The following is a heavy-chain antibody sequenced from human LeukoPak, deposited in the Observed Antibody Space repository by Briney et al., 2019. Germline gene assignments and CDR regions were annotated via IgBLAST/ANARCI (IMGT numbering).Heavy chain of an antibody. Sequence: ASVKVSCKASGYTFTSYYMHWVRQAPGQGLEWMGIINPSGGSTGYAQKFQGRVTMTRDTSTSTVYMELSSLRSEDTAVYYCARATAVAGPKNKPEFDYWGQGTLVTVSS. CDR1: GYTFTSYY. CDR2: INPSGGST. CDR3: ARATAVAGPKNKPEFDY. D-gene: IGHD6-19*01. V-gene: IGHV1-46*01. J-gene: IGHJ4*02.